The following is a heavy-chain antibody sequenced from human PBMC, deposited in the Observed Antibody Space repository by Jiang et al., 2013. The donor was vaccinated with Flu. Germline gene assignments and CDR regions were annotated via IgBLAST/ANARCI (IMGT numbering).Heavy chain of an antibody. J-gene: IGHJ5*02. CDR2: IYYSGST. CDR1: GGSISSGGYY. CDR3: ARDRHDFWSGYDNWFDP. D-gene: IGHD3-3*01. Sequence: SLTCTVSGGSISSGGYYWSWIRQHPGKGLEWIGYIYYSGSTYYNPSLKSRVTISVDTSKNQFSLKLSSVTAADTAVYYCARDRHDFWSGYDNWFDPWGQGTLVTVSS. V-gene: IGHV4-31*03.